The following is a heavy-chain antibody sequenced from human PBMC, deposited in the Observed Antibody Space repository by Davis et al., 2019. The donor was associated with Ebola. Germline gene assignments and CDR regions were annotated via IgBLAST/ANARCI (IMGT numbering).Heavy chain of an antibody. J-gene: IGHJ4*02. Sequence: PGGSLRLSCAASGFTFSSYAMSWVRQAPGKGLEWVASIKQDGSNKYYVDSVKGRFTISRDNVKNSLYLQMNSLRAEDTAVYYCARDAVGANFDYWGQGTLVTVSS. D-gene: IGHD1-26*01. V-gene: IGHV3-7*01. CDR3: ARDAVGANFDY. CDR2: IKQDGSNK. CDR1: GFTFSSYA.